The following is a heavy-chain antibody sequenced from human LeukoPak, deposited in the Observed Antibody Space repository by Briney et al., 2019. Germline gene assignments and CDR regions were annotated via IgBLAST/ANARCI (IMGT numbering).Heavy chain of an antibody. Sequence: GGSLRLSCAASGFTFSSYWMNWVRQYPGKGLEWVANIKQDGSERYYVDSVKGRFTISRDNAKKLLSLQMNSLRGEDTAVYYCVRALGGSGDYCGQGTLVTVSS. J-gene: IGHJ4*02. CDR1: GFTFSSYW. CDR3: VRALGGSGDY. V-gene: IGHV3-7*02. D-gene: IGHD3-16*01. CDR2: IKQDGSER.